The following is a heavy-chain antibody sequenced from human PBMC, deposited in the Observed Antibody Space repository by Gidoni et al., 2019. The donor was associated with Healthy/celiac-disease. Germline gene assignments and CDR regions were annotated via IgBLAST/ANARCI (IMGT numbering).Heavy chain of an antibody. Sequence: EVQLLESGGGLVQPGGSLILSCSASGFTFSSYAMSWVRQAPGKGLEWVSAISGSGGSTYYADSVKGRFTISRDNSKNTLYLQMNSLRAEDTAVYYCAKSDSGGYYYYGMDVWGQGTTVTVSS. CDR1: GFTFSSYA. J-gene: IGHJ6*02. CDR2: ISGSGGST. CDR3: AKSDSGGYYYYGMDV. V-gene: IGHV3-23*01. D-gene: IGHD3-22*01.